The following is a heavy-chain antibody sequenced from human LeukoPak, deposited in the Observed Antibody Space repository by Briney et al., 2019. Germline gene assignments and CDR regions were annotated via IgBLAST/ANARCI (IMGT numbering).Heavy chain of an antibody. CDR3: ARGDYDFWSGAHNWFDP. CDR1: GGSISSGGYY. J-gene: IGHJ5*02. D-gene: IGHD3-3*01. Sequence: PSQTLSLTCTVSGGSISSGGYYWSRIRQHPGKGLEWIGYIYYSGSTYYNPSLKSRVTISVDTSKNQFSLKLSSVTAADTAVYYCARGDYDFWSGAHNWFDPWGQGTLVTVSS. V-gene: IGHV4-31*03. CDR2: IYYSGST.